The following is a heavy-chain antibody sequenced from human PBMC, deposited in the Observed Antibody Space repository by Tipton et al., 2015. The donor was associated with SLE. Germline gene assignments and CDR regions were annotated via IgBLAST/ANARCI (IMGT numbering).Heavy chain of an antibody. V-gene: IGHV4-59*01. CDR2: IYYSGST. Sequence: SLRLSCTVSGVSISTYYWSWVRQPPGKGLEWIGYIYYSGSTNHNPSLKSRVTMSVDTSKNQFSLKLSSVTAADTAVYYCARDAGMDVWGQGITVTVSS. CDR1: GVSISTYY. J-gene: IGHJ6*02. CDR3: ARDAGMDV.